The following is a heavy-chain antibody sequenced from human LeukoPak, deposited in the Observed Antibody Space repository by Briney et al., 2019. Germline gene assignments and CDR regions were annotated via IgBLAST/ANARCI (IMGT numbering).Heavy chain of an antibody. CDR1: GASINSYY. D-gene: IGHD3-10*01. CDR2: IYYNRST. J-gene: IGHJ4*02. Sequence: SETLSLTCSVSGASINSYYWSWLRQPPGKGLEWIGNIYYNRSTSYHPSLKSRVTISVDTSTNQFSLKLTSVTAADTAVYYCARDPFGEGGINYWGQGTLVTVSS. V-gene: IGHV4-59*01. CDR3: ARDPFGEGGINY.